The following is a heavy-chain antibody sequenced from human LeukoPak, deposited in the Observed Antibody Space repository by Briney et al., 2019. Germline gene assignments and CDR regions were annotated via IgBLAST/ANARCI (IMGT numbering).Heavy chain of an antibody. J-gene: IGHJ4*02. CDR2: ISGSGGST. V-gene: IGHV3-23*01. CDR3: AKDRSCTNDICHGDFDY. Sequence: GSLRLSCAASGFTFSSYAVSWVRQAPGKGLEWVSSISGSGGSTYSADSVKGRFTISRDNSKNTLYLQMNSLRAEDTALYYCAKDRSCTNDICHGDFDYWGQGTLVTVSS. CDR1: GFTFSSYA. D-gene: IGHD2-8*01.